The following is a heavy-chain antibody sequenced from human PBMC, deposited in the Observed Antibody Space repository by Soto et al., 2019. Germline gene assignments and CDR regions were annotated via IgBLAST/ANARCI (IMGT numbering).Heavy chain of an antibody. CDR1: GGTFSSYA. D-gene: IGHD3-22*01. Sequence: QVQLVQSGAEVKKPGSSVKVSCKASGGTFSSYAISRVRQAPGQGLEWMGGIIPIFGTANYAQKFQGRVTITADESTSTAYMELSSLRSEDTAVYYCARSDYYDSSGFYYYFDYWGQGTLVTVSS. J-gene: IGHJ4*02. V-gene: IGHV1-69*01. CDR2: IIPIFGTA. CDR3: ARSDYYDSSGFYYYFDY.